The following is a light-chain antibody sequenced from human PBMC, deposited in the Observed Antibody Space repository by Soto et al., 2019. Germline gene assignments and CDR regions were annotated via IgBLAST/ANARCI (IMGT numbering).Light chain of an antibody. J-gene: IGKJ4*01. CDR2: AAS. CDR3: LQDYTYPRT. CDR1: QGISNY. Sequence: DIPVTPSPSSLSASVGDRATITCGASQGISNYLAWYQQKPGKVPKLLIYAASTLQSGVPSRFSGSGSGTDFTLTISSLQPEDFAIYYCLQDYTYPRTVGGGTKVDIK. V-gene: IGKV1-27*01.